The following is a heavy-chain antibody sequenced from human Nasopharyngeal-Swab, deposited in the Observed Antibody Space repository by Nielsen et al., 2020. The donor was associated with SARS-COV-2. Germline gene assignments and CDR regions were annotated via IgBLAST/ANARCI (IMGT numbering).Heavy chain of an antibody. CDR1: GFSFNNYG. CDR3: AKANVIFWFGQFKNDGFDI. Sequence: GGSLRLSCTASGFSFNNYGMHWVRQAPGKGLEWVAVISYEGSKKKHAESVEGRFTISRDFSKNTLYLQMNSLRPEDTAMYYCAKANVIFWFGQFKNDGFDIWGQGTMVVVSS. D-gene: IGHD3-10*01. V-gene: IGHV3-30*18. J-gene: IGHJ3*02. CDR2: ISYEGSKK.